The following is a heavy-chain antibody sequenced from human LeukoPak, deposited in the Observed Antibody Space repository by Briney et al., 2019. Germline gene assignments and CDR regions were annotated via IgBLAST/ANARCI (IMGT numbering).Heavy chain of an antibody. Sequence: GGSLRLSCAASGFTFSSYAMSWVRQAPGKGLEWVSAISGSGGSTYYADSVKGRFTISRANSKNTLYLQMNSLRAEDTAVYYCARSQMSVPAADLDYWGQGTLVTVSS. CDR3: ARSQMSVPAADLDY. J-gene: IGHJ4*02. D-gene: IGHD2-2*01. CDR2: ISGSGGST. V-gene: IGHV3-23*01. CDR1: GFTFSSYA.